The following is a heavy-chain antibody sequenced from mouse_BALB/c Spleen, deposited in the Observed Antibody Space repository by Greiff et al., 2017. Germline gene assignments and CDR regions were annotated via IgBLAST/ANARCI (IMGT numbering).Heavy chain of an antibody. CDR2: ISSGSSTI. CDR3: ARGGSYGNYGYAMDY. D-gene: IGHD2-1*01. CDR1: GFTFSSFG. J-gene: IGHJ4*01. V-gene: IGHV5-17*02. Sequence: EVQRVESGGGLVQPGGSRKLSCAASGFTFSSFGMHWVRQAPEKGLEWVAYISSGSSTIYYADTVKGRFTISRDNPKNTLFLQMTSLRSEDTAMYYCARGGSYGNYGYAMDYWGQGTSVTVSS.